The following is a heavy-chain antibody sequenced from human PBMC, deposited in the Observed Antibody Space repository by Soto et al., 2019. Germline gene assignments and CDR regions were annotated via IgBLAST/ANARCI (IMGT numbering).Heavy chain of an antibody. J-gene: IGHJ6*04. CDR1: GFTFSSYA. Sequence: GGSLRLSCAASGFTFSSYAMSWVRQAPGKGLEWVSAISGSGGSTYYADSVKGRFTISRDNSKNTLYLQMNSLRAEDTAVYYCAKAGILKSWIFVHRGHYLLAVCGKGTTVTVSS. CDR3: AKAGILKSWIFVHRGHYLLAV. V-gene: IGHV3-23*01. CDR2: ISGSGGST. D-gene: IGHD3-3*01.